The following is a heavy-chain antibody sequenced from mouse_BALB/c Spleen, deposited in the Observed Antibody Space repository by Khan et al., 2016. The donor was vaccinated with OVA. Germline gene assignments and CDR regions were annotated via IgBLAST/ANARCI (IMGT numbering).Heavy chain of an antibody. J-gene: IGHJ4*01. D-gene: IGHD2-14*01. CDR1: GYTFTNYG. V-gene: IGHV9-3-1*01. CDR3: ARKYYRYDAMDY. CDR2: INTYTGEP. Sequence: QIQLVQSGPELKKPGETVKISCKASGYTFTNYGMNWVKQAPGKGLKWMGWINTYTGEPTYADDFKGRFAFSLETSASTAYLQINNLKTEDTATYFCARKYYRYDAMDYWGQGTSVTVSS.